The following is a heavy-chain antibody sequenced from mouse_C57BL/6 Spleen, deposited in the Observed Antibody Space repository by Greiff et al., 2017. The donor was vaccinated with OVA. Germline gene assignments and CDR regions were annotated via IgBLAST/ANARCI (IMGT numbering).Heavy chain of an antibody. CDR2: IYPGDGDT. D-gene: IGHD4-1*01. Sequence: QVQLKESGAELVKPGASVKISCKASGYAFSSYWMNWVKQRPGKGLEWIGQIYPGDGDTNYNGKFKGKATLTADKSSSTAYMQLSSLTSEDSAVYFCARYWDDDAMDYWGQGTSVTVSS. V-gene: IGHV1-80*01. CDR3: ARYWDDDAMDY. CDR1: GYAFSSYW. J-gene: IGHJ4*01.